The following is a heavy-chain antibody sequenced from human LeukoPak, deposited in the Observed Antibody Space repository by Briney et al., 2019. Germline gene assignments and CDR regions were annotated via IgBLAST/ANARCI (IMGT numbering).Heavy chain of an antibody. V-gene: IGHV1-2*02. D-gene: IGHD4-23*01. CDR2: VNPNSGGT. J-gene: IGHJ4*02. Sequence: ASVKLSFKASGFTFTGYYIHWVRQPPGQGLEWMGWVNPNSGGTNYAQMFQGRVTMTRDTSINTAYMELSGLRSDDTAVYYCARDSYGGNWSLGYWGQGTLVTVSS. CDR1: GFTFTGYY. CDR3: ARDSYGGNWSLGY.